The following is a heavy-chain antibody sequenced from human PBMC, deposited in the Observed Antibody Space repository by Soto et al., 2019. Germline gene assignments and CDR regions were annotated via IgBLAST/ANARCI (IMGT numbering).Heavy chain of an antibody. Sequence: EVQLLESGGGLVQPGGSLRLSCAASGFTFSGYAWSWVGRAPGRGLGWVSAISGSGGSTYYADSVKGRFTISRDNSKNTLYLQMNSLRAEDTAVYYCAKVGIGIAAAVPTDYWGQGTLVTVSS. CDR3: AKVGIGIAAAVPTDY. V-gene: IGHV3-23*01. CDR2: ISGSGGST. D-gene: IGHD6-13*01. J-gene: IGHJ4*02. CDR1: GFTFSGYA.